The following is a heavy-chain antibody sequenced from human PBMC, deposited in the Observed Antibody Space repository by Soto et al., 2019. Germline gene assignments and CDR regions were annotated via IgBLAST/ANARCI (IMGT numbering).Heavy chain of an antibody. V-gene: IGHV3-23*01. CDR2: ISGNGAVT. D-gene: IGHD2-8*02. CDR3: ARRRGYCTGSECYSDEY. Sequence: EVQLLESGGGLVQPGGSLRLSCAASGLTFTSYAMTWVRRPPGKGLEWVSAISGNGAVTYYADSVKGRFTVSRDSSKNTLYLQMNSLSVEDTAVYYCARRRGYCTGSECYSDEYWGQGTRVTVSS. J-gene: IGHJ4*02. CDR1: GLTFTSYA.